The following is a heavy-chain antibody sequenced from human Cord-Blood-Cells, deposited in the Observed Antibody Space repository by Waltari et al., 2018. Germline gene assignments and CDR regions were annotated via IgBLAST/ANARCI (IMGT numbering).Heavy chain of an antibody. D-gene: IGHD4-17*01. Sequence: QVQLQQWGAELLKPSETLSLTCAVYGGSFSGYYWSWIRQPPGKGLEGIGEINHSGRTNYNPSLKSRVTISVDTSKNQFSLKRSSVTAAETAVYYCQTTVVTNAFDIWGQGTMVTVSS. CDR2: INHSGRT. CDR3: QTTVVTNAFDI. CDR1: GGSFSGYY. J-gene: IGHJ3*02. V-gene: IGHV4-34*01.